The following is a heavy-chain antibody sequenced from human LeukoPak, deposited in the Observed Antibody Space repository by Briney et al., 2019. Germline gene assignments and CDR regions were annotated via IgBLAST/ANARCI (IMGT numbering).Heavy chain of an antibody. CDR2: ITSSGGDK. D-gene: IGHD3-22*01. CDR1: GFTFSNYE. CDR3: ARGPPNYYESSGYLYL. J-gene: IGHJ4*02. V-gene: IGHV3-48*03. Sequence: RGSLILSFATSGFTFSNYELNSVRQAPGKGLELLSYITSSGGDKYYADSVKGRFVISRDNAKNLLYLQMNSLRAVDTAVYYRARGPPNYYESSGYLYLWGQGTLVTVST.